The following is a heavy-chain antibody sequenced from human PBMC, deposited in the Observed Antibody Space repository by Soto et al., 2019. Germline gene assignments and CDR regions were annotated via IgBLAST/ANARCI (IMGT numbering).Heavy chain of an antibody. CDR3: ASGSSTKRAFDI. CDR1: GYTLTELS. J-gene: IGHJ3*02. V-gene: IGHV1-24*01. D-gene: IGHD2-2*01. Sequence: ASVKVSCKVSGYTLTELSMHWVRQAPGKGLEWMGGFDPEDGETIYAQKFQGRVTMTEDTSTDTAHMELSSLRSEDTAVYYCASGSSTKRAFDIWGQGTMVTVSS. CDR2: FDPEDGET.